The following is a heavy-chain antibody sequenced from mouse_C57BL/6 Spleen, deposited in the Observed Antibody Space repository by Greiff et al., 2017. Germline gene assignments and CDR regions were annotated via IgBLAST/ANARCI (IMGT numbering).Heavy chain of an antibody. V-gene: IGHV1-50*01. CDR2: IDPSDSYT. CDR1: GYTFTSYW. CDR3: ARSNMRNYFDY. Sequence: QVQLQQPGAELVKPGASVKLSCKASGYTFTSYWMQWVKQRPGQGLEWIGEIDPSDSYTNYNQKFKGKATLTVDTSSSTDYMQLSSLTSEDSAVYYCARSNMRNYFDYWGQGTTLTVSS. J-gene: IGHJ2*01.